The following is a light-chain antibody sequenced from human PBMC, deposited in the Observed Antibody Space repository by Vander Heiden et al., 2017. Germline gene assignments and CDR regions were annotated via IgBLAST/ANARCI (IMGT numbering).Light chain of an antibody. J-gene: IGKJ4*01. CDR3: QQYDNHPLT. CDR2: DAS. V-gene: IGKV1-33*01. Sequence: DVKITQSPSSLSASVGDRVTITCQASQDISNYLTWYQQKPGKAPKLLIYDASNLETGVPSRFSGSGSGTDFTFTISSLQPEDIATYYCQQYDNHPLTFGGGTKVEIK. CDR1: QDISNY.